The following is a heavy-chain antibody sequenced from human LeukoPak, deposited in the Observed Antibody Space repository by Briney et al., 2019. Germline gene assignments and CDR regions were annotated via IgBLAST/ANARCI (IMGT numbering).Heavy chain of an antibody. D-gene: IGHD4-23*01. J-gene: IGHJ4*02. V-gene: IGHV3-30*02. CDR2: IRYDGSNK. Sequence: GGSLRLSCAASGFTFSSYGMHWVRQAPGKGLEWVAFIRYDGSNKYYADSVKGRFTISRDNSKTTLYLQMNSLRAEDTAVYYCAKDLPTPYFDYWGQGTRVTVSS. CDR3: AKDLPTPYFDY. CDR1: GFTFSSYG.